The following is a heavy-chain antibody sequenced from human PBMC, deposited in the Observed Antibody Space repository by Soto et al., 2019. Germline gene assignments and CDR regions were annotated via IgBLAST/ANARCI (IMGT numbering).Heavy chain of an antibody. J-gene: IGHJ6*03. V-gene: IGHV3-23*01. CDR3: AKGGGDILIYYYYYMDV. CDR1: GFTFSSYA. Sequence: EVQLLESGGGLVQPGGSLRLSCAASGFTFSSYAMSWVRQAPGKGLEWVSAISGSGGSTYYADSVKGRFTISGDNSKNTLYLEVNSLKAEETDVYYCAKGGGDILIYYYYYMDVWGKGTTVTVSS. D-gene: IGHD3-9*01. CDR2: ISGSGGST.